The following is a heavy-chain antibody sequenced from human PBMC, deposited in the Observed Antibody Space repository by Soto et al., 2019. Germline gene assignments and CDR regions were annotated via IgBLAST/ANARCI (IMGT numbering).Heavy chain of an antibody. J-gene: IGHJ4*02. CDR1: GDYTSNYY. Sequence: PSETLSLTCIISGDYTSNYYWSWIRQSQGKGLEWIGYISYSVNTNYNPSLNSRVTISVDTSKDQLSLKLNSVTAADTALYYCACLRGKRGSPIDYWGQRTHVTV. CDR2: ISYSVNT. V-gene: IGHV4-59*08. D-gene: IGHD2-15*01. CDR3: ACLRGKRGSPIDY.